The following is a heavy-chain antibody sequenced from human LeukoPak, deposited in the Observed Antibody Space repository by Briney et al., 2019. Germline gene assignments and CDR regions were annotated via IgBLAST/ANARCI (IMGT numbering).Heavy chain of an antibody. CDR3: AKPLYPNYDYVWGSYRSPFDY. D-gene: IGHD3-16*02. V-gene: IGHV3-23*01. Sequence: GASLRLSCAASGFTFSSYAMTWVRQAPGKGLEWLSAISGTGGSTFYADSVKGRLTISRDNSKDTLYLQMNSLRAEDTAVYYCAKPLYPNYDYVWGSYRSPFDYWGQGILVTVSS. CDR1: GFTFSSYA. J-gene: IGHJ4*02. CDR2: ISGTGGST.